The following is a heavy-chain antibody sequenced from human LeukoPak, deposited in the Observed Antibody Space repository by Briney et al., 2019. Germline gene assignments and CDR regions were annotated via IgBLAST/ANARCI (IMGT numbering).Heavy chain of an antibody. V-gene: IGHV4-59*01. CDR1: GGSISSYY. D-gene: IGHD3-10*01. Sequence: PSETLSLTCTVSGGSISSYYWSWIRQPPGKGLEWIGYIYYSGSTNYNPSLKSRVTISVDTSKNQFSLKLSSVTAADTAVYYCARDGGYGSGSYNWFDPWGQGTLVTVSS. J-gene: IGHJ5*02. CDR2: IYYSGST. CDR3: ARDGGYGSGSYNWFDP.